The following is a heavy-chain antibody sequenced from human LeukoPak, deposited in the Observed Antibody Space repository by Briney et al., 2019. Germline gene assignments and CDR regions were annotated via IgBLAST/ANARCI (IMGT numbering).Heavy chain of an antibody. Sequence: SETLSLTCTVSGGSISSYYWSWIRQPPGKGLEWIGYIYYSGSTNYNPSLKSRVTITVDTSKNQFSLKLSSVTAADTAVYYCARASHDYYDSSGYFLLYFDYWGQGTLVTVSS. CDR3: ARASHDYYDSSGYFLLYFDY. CDR2: IYYSGST. CDR1: GGSISSYY. V-gene: IGHV4-59*01. D-gene: IGHD3-22*01. J-gene: IGHJ4*02.